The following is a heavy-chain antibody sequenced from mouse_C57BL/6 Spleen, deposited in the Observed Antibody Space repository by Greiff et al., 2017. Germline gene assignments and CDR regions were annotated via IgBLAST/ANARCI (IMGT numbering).Heavy chain of an antibody. CDR1: GYTFTSYG. CDR3: ARLDRFAY. V-gene: IGHV1-81*01. Sequence: VKLVESGAELARPGASVKLSCKASGYTFTSYGISWVKQRTGQGLEWIGEIYPRSGNTYYNEKFKGKATLTADKSSSTAYMELRSLTSEDSAVYFCARLDRFAYWGQGTLVTVSA. CDR2: IYPRSGNT. J-gene: IGHJ3*01.